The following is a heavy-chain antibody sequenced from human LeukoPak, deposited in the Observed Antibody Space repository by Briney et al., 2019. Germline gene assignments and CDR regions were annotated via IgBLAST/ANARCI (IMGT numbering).Heavy chain of an antibody. CDR3: AKCFEGFGEFCAFDI. D-gene: IGHD3-10*01. Sequence: GRSLRLSCAASGFTFDDYAMHWVRQAPGKGLEWVSGISWNSGSIGYADSVKGRFTISRDNAKNSLYLQMNSLRAEDMALYYCAKCFEGFGEFCAFDIWGQGTMVTVSS. J-gene: IGHJ3*02. V-gene: IGHV3-9*03. CDR2: ISWNSGSI. CDR1: GFTFDDYA.